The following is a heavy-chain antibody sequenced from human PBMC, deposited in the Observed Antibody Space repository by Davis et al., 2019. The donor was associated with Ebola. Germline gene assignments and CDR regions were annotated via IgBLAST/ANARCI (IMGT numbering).Heavy chain of an antibody. D-gene: IGHD1-1*01. Sequence: HTGGSLRLSCAASGFTFSSYWMHWVRQAPGKGLVWVSRINSDGSSTSYADSVKGRFTISRDNAKNTLYLQMNSLRAEDTAVYYCARGEGWGGTYYYYGMDVWGQGTTVTVSS. CDR1: GFTFSSYW. V-gene: IGHV3-74*01. J-gene: IGHJ6*02. CDR2: INSDGSST. CDR3: ARGEGWGGTYYYYGMDV.